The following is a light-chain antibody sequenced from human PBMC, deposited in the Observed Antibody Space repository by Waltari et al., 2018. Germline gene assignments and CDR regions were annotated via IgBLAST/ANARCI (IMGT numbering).Light chain of an antibody. V-gene: IGKV1-9*01. Sequence: IQLTQSPSSLSASVGDRFTITCRASQDISNNLVWYQQKPGKAPNLLIYAASTLESGVPSRFSGSGSGTDFTLTITSLQPEDSATYYCQQLNTYMYAFGQGTKLEIK. CDR1: QDISNN. CDR2: AAS. CDR3: QQLNTYMYA. J-gene: IGKJ2*01.